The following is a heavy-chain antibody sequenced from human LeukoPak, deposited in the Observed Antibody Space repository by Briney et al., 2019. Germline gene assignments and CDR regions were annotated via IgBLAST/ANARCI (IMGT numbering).Heavy chain of an antibody. Sequence: ASVKVSCKASGYTFTSYDINWVRQATGQGLEWMGWMNPNSGNTGYAQKFQGRVTMTRNTSISTAYMELSSLRSEDTAVCYCARGGRAIKQQLEGNWFDPWGQGTLVTVSS. D-gene: IGHD6-13*01. CDR2: MNPNSGNT. J-gene: IGHJ5*02. CDR3: ARGGRAIKQQLEGNWFDP. V-gene: IGHV1-8*01. CDR1: GYTFTSYD.